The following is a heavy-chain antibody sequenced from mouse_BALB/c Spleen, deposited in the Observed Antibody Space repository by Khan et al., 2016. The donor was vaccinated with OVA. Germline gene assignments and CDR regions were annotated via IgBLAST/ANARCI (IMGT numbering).Heavy chain of an antibody. CDR3: ARNYRYDVYFDY. CDR1: GYTFTSYV. Sequence: VQLKQSGPELVKPGASVKMSCKASGYTFTSYVMHWVRQKPGQGLEWIGYIYPYNDNIKYNEKFKGKATLTSDKSSSTAYMELSSLTSEDSAVYYCARNYRYDVYFDYWGQGTTLTVSS. J-gene: IGHJ2*01. V-gene: IGHV1S136*01. D-gene: IGHD2-14*01. CDR2: IYPYNDNI.